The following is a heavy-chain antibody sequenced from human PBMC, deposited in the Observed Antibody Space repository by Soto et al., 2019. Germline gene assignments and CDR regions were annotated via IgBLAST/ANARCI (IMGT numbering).Heavy chain of an antibody. CDR1: GDTVTSYG. CDR2: ISAYKGNT. J-gene: IGHJ5*02. Sequence: QVQLVQSGAEVKKPGVSVKVSCKASGDTVTSYGIRWVRQVPGQGLEWMGWISAYKGNTNDAQKLQGRVTMTTDTSAGDAYMPVRGLRSDEPAVYDCSRLDWLVSGSRWFDLWGQGPQVTVSS. V-gene: IGHV1-18*01. D-gene: IGHD3-3*01. CDR3: SRLDWLVSGSRWFDL.